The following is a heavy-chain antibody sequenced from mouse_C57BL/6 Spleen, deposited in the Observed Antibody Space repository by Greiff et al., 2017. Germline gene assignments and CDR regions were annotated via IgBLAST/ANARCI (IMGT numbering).Heavy chain of an antibody. CDR2: IDPENGDT. J-gene: IGHJ3*01. D-gene: IGHD1-1*01. Sequence: VQLQQSGAELVRPGASVKLSCTASGFNIKDDYMHWVKQRPEQGLEWIGWIDPENGDTEYASKFQGKATITADTSSNTAYLQLSSLTSEDTAVDYCTTGYGSSSFAYWGQGTLVTVSA. V-gene: IGHV14-4*01. CDR3: TTGYGSSSFAY. CDR1: GFNIKDDY.